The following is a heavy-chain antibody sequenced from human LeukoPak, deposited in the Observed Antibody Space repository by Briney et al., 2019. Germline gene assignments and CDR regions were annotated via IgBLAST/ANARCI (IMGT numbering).Heavy chain of an antibody. CDR2: IKQDGSEK. CDR1: GFTLSSNW. Sequence: PGGSLRLSCAASGFTLSSNWMNWVRQAPGKGLEWVAIIKQDGSEKYYVDSVKGRFTISRDNAKNSLYLQMNSLRAEDTAVYYCARGNGFIIDYWGQGTLVTASS. D-gene: IGHD2-8*01. J-gene: IGHJ4*02. CDR3: ARGNGFIIDY. V-gene: IGHV3-7*01.